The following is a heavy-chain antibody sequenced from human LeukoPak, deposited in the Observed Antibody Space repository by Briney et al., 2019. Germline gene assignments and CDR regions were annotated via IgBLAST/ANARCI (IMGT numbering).Heavy chain of an antibody. V-gene: IGHV5-51*01. Sequence: GESLKISCKGSGYSFSNYWIGWVRQMPGKGLESMGIIYPGDSDTRYSPSFQGQVTISADKSISTANLQWTSLKASDTAMYYCVRQFDSGWYGSFDYWGQGTLVTVSS. CDR1: GYSFSNYW. J-gene: IGHJ4*02. CDR3: VRQFDSGWYGSFDY. CDR2: IYPGDSDT. D-gene: IGHD6-19*01.